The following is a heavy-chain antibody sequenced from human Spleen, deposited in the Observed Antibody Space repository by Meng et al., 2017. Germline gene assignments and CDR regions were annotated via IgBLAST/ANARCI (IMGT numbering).Heavy chain of an antibody. CDR3: ARDVALELPSD. V-gene: IGHV4-34*01. Sequence: QVQLQQWGAGLLRPSETLSLNCAVYGGSFSGYYWSWIRQPPGKGLEWIGEINHSGSTNYNPSLRGRVTMSVDKSKNQFSLKLISMTAADTAVYFCARDVALELPSDWGQGTLVTVSS. D-gene: IGHD1-26*01. CDR1: GGSFSGYY. CDR2: INHSGST. J-gene: IGHJ1*01.